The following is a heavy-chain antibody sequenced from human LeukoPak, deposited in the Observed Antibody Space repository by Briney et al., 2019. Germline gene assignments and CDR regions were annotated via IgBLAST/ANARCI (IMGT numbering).Heavy chain of an antibody. V-gene: IGHV3-30*18. Sequence: GGSLRLSCAASGFTFSSYEMNWVRQAPGKGLEWVAVISYDGSTKCYADSVKGRFTISRDNSKNTLYLQMNSLRAEDTAVYYCAKYDFWSGYGIDVWGQGTTVTVSS. CDR2: ISYDGSTK. D-gene: IGHD3-3*01. CDR3: AKYDFWSGYGIDV. CDR1: GFTFSSYE. J-gene: IGHJ6*02.